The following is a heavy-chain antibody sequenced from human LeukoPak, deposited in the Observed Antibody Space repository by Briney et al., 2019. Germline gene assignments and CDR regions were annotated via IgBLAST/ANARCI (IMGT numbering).Heavy chain of an antibody. J-gene: IGHJ4*02. CDR1: GGSFSGYY. CDR3: ARGLPMIVVRWGAIDY. CDR2: INHSGST. Sequence: PSETLSLTCAVYGGSFSGYYWSWIRQPPGKGLDWIGEINHSGSTNYNPSLKSRVTISVDTSKNQFSLKLSSVTAADTAVYYCARGLPMIVVRWGAIDYWGQGTLVTVSS. D-gene: IGHD3-22*01. V-gene: IGHV4-34*01.